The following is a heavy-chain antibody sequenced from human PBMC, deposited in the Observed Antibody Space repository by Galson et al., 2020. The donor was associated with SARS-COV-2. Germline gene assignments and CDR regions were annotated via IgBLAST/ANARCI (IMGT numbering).Heavy chain of an antibody. V-gene: IGHV4-59*13. CDR3: ARDPTTVASPVHDFDI. J-gene: IGHJ3*02. CDR2: IHYSGST. CDR1: GGSISNYY. D-gene: IGHD4-17*01. Sequence: SETLSLTCTVSGGSISNYYWSWIRQPPGKGLEWIGYIHYSGSTYYNTSLKSRVTISIDTSKNQFSLKLNSVTAADTAVYYCARDPTTVASPVHDFDIWGQGTMVTVSS.